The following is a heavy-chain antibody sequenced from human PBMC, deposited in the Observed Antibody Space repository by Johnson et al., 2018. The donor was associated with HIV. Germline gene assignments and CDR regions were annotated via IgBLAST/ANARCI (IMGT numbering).Heavy chain of an antibody. D-gene: IGHD6-13*01. CDR2: IKQDGSEK. J-gene: IGHJ3*01. CDR3: ARGGIADSHYTPGPFDL. V-gene: IGHV3-7*03. Sequence: MQLVESGGGLVQPGGSLRLSCAASGFTFSSYWMSWVRQAPGKGLEWVANIKQDGSEKYYLDSVKGRFTISRDNAKNSLYLQMDSLRAEDTAVYYCARGGIADSHYTPGPFDLWGQGTVVTVSS. CDR1: GFTFSSYW.